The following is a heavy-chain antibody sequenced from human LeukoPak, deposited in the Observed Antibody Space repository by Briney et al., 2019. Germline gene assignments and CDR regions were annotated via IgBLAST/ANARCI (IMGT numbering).Heavy chain of an antibody. Sequence: PGRSLRLSCVASGFIFSSYGMHWVRQAPGKGLEWVAVFWSDGTKKYYADSVKGRFTISRDNSKNTLYLQMNSLRAEDTAVYYCAKDEVAGRVGDYWGQGTLVTVSS. V-gene: IGHV3-33*06. CDR2: FWSDGTKK. J-gene: IGHJ4*02. D-gene: IGHD6-19*01. CDR3: AKDEVAGRVGDY. CDR1: GFIFSSYG.